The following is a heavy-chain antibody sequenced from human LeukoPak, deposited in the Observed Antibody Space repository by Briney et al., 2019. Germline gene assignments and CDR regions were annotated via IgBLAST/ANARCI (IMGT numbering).Heavy chain of an antibody. CDR3: ARNYYYYYGMDV. CDR1: GGTFSSYA. J-gene: IGHJ6*02. CDR2: IIPIFGTA. V-gene: IGHV1-69*13. Sequence: SVKVSCKASGGTFSSYAISWVRQAPGQGLEWMGGIIPIFGTANYAQKFQGRVTITADESTSTAYMELSSLRSEDTAVYYCARNYYYYYGMDVWGQGTTVTVSS.